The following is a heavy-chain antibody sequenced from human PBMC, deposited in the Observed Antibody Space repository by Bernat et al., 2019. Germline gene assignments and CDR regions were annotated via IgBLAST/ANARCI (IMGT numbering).Heavy chain of an antibody. V-gene: IGHV1-3*01. CDR3: ARDAGNYYDSSGYYYFLYFDS. CDR1: GYTFTSYA. CDR2: INAGNGNT. Sequence: QVQLVQSGAEVKKPGASVKVSCKASGYTFTSYAMHWVRQAPGQRLEWMGWINAGNGNTKYSQKFQGRVTSPRDTSATTAYMELSRLRSEHTALYYCARDAGNYYDSSGYYYFLYFDSWGQGNLVTVSS. D-gene: IGHD3-22*01. J-gene: IGHJ4*02.